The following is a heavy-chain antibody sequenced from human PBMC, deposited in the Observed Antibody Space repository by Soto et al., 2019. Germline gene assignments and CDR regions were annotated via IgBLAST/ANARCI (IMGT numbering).Heavy chain of an antibody. J-gene: IGHJ4*02. D-gene: IGHD5-12*01. Sequence: EVHLVESGGGLVQSGGSLRLSCAASGFTFSTHWMHWVRQAPGKGLAWVSRINSDGSTTIYADSVKGRFTISRDNAKNALYLQMNSLRAEDTAVYYCARVPTGGYDWIWGQGTLVTVSS. V-gene: IGHV3-74*01. CDR1: GFTFSTHW. CDR3: ARVPTGGYDWI. CDR2: INSDGSTT.